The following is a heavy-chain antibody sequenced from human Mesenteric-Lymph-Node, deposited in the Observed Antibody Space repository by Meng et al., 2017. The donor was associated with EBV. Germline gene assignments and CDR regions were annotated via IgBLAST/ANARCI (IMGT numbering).Heavy chain of an antibody. CDR3: ASGYSAYDVPLYFDY. D-gene: IGHD5-12*01. CDR2: IYDSGIT. CDR1: GGSFSGYY. Sequence: QVQQQQGGAGLLKPSETLSLTCAVYGGSFSGYYWSWIRQPPGKGLEWIGEIYDSGITYYNPSLKSRVTISVDRSKNQFSLKLNSVTAADTAVYYCASGYSAYDVPLYFDYWGQGALVTVSS. J-gene: IGHJ4*02. V-gene: IGHV4-34*01.